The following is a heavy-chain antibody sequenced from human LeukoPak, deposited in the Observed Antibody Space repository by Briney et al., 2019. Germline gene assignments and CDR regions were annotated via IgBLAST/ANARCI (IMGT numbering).Heavy chain of an antibody. V-gene: IGHV1-46*01. CDR3: ARAASDYDFLTGSYRRGWFDP. J-gene: IGHJ5*02. Sequence: GASVKVSCKASGYTFTSYYMHWVRQAPGQGLEWMGIINPSGGSTSYAQKFQGRVTMTRDMSTSTVYMELSSLRSEGTGVYYCARAASDYDFLTGSYRRGWFDPWGQGTLVTVSS. CDR1: GYTFTSYY. CDR2: INPSGGST. D-gene: IGHD3-9*01.